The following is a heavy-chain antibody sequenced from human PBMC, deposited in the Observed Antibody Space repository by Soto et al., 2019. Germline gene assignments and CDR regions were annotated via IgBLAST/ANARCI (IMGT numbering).Heavy chain of an antibody. CDR1: GGSINNFY. V-gene: IGHV4-59*01. CDR2: VHYSGST. J-gene: IGHJ4*02. CDR3: ARYKMATAAGVYYDSSGYLDFGPK. D-gene: IGHD3-22*01. Sequence: SETLSLTCTVPGGSINNFYWSWVRKPPGKGLEWIGYVHYSGSTNYNPSLKSRITISLDTSKNHFSLQLDSVTAADTAMYYCARYKMATAAGVYYDSSGYLDFGPKWGQGTLVTVSS.